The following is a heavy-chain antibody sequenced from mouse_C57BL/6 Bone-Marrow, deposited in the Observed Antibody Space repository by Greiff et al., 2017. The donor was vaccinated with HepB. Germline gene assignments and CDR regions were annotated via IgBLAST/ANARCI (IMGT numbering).Heavy chain of an antibody. V-gene: IGHV1-5*01. CDR1: GYTFTSYW. D-gene: IGHD1-1*01. Sequence: VQLQQSGTVLARPGASVKMSCKTSGYTFTSYWMHWVKQRPGQGLGWIGAIYPGNSDTSYNQKFKGKAKLTAVTSASTAYMELTSLTNEDSAVYYCTNYYGSSPMDYWGQGTSVTVSS. J-gene: IGHJ4*01. CDR2: IYPGNSDT. CDR3: TNYYGSSPMDY.